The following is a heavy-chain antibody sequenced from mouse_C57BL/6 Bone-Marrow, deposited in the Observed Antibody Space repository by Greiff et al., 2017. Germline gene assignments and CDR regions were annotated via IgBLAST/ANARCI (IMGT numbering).Heavy chain of an antibody. CDR1: GYTFTSYG. Sequence: QVQLQQSGAELARPGATVTLSCKASGYTFTSYGISWVKQRTGQGLEWIGEIYPRSGNTYYNEKFKGKATLTADKSSSTAYMELRSLTSADSAVYFCARFYYGYDGWFAYWGQGTLVTVSA. CDR3: ARFYYGYDGWFAY. D-gene: IGHD2-2*01. CDR2: IYPRSGNT. J-gene: IGHJ3*01. V-gene: IGHV1-81*01.